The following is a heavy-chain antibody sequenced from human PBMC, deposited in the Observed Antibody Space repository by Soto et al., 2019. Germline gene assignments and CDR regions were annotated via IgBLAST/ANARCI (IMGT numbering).Heavy chain of an antibody. V-gene: IGHV1-18*01. CDR3: ARDSRHSLSSSWYPIDY. J-gene: IGHJ4*02. CDR2: ISTYNGNT. D-gene: IGHD6-13*01. CDR1: GYTFTSYG. Sequence: GASVKVSCKASGYTFTSYGISWVRQAPGQGLEWMGWISTYNGNTKYAQKLQGRVTMTTDTSTSTAYMELRSLRSDDTAVYYCARDSRHSLSSSWYPIDYWGQGTLVTVSS.